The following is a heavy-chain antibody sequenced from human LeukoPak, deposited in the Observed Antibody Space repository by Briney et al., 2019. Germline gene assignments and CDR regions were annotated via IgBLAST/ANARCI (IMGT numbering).Heavy chain of an antibody. CDR3: ARAVGGYDRD. V-gene: IGHV4-39*06. CDR1: GGSISSSSYY. J-gene: IGHJ4*02. Sequence: SETLSLTCTVSGGSISSSSYYWGWIRQPPGKGLEWIGSIYYSGSTYYNPSLKSRVTISVDTSKNQFPLKLSSVTAADTAVYYCARAVGGYDRDWGQGTLVTVSS. D-gene: IGHD5-12*01. CDR2: IYYSGST.